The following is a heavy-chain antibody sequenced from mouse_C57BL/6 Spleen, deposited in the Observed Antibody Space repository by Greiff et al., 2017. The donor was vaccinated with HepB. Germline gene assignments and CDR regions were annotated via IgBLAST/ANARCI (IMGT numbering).Heavy chain of an antibody. CDR2: INPSTGGT. D-gene: IGHD2-3*01. CDR3: ARWLLRDYFDY. J-gene: IGHJ2*01. Sequence: EVQLVESGPELVKPGASVKISCKASGYSFTGYYMNWVKQSPEKSLEWIGEINPSTGGTTYNQKFKAKATLTVDKSSSTAYMQLKSLTSEDSAVYYCARWLLRDYFDYWGQGTTLTVSS. V-gene: IGHV1-42*01. CDR1: GYSFTGYY.